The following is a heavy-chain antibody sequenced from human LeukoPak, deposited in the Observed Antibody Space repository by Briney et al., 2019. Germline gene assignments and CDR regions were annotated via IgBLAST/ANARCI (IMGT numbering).Heavy chain of an antibody. CDR2: ISGSGGST. Sequence: GGSLRLSCAASGFTFTTYAMSWVRQAPGKGLEWVSGISGSGGSTYYADSVKGRFTISGDNSKNTLYLQMNSLRAEDTVVYYCARRCYDSSGFDYWGQGTLVTVSS. D-gene: IGHD3-22*01. V-gene: IGHV3-23*01. CDR3: ARRCYDSSGFDY. J-gene: IGHJ4*02. CDR1: GFTFTTYA.